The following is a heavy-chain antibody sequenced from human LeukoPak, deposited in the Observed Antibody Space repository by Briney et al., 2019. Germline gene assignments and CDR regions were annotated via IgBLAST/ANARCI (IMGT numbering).Heavy chain of an antibody. J-gene: IGHJ4*02. CDR3: ARGLHFRVYDSSDYYPY. Sequence: GGSLRLSCAASGFTFSSYAMHWVRQAPGKGLEWVAVISYDGGNKYYADSVKGRFTISRDNAKNSLYLQMNSLRAEDTAVYYCARGLHFRVYDSSDYYPYWGQGTLVTVSS. V-gene: IGHV3-30*04. CDR2: ISYDGGNK. CDR1: GFTFSSYA. D-gene: IGHD3-22*01.